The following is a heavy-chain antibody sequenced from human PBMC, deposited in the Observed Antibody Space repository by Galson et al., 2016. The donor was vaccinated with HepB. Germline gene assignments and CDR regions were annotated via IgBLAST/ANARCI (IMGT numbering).Heavy chain of an antibody. Sequence: SLRLSCAASGFTFSWFGMHWVRQAPGKGLERVAAISYDGVAVILYDASDKYYADSVKGRFTISRDNSKTTLYLQMNSLRAEDTAVYYCAGQRLGWYFDLWGRGTLVTVSS. D-gene: IGHD5-12*01. CDR2: ILYDASDK. V-gene: IGHV3-30*03. CDR1: GFTFSWFG. J-gene: IGHJ2*01. CDR3: AGQRLGWYFDL.